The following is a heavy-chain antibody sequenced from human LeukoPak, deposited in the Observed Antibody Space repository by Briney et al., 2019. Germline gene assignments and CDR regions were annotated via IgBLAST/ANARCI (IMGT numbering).Heavy chain of an antibody. J-gene: IGHJ4*02. CDR2: INGRGDDS. CDR3: VRMRGPERRHCFDY. Sequence: GGSLRLSCVVSDFTFAVSLVRQAPGKGLEWISTINGRGDDSFHADSVKGRFTISRDTTKNTLYLRMSSLRAADTAMYFCVRMRGPERRHCFDYWSQGALLIVSS. D-gene: IGHD2-2*01. V-gene: IGHV3-23*01. CDR1: DFTFA.